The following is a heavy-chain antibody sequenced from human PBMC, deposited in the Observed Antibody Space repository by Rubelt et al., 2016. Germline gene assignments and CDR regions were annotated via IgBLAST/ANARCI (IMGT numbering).Heavy chain of an antibody. CDR2: IYAGSTS. V-gene: IGHV3-66*01. Sequence: CGGGLVQPGGSLRLSCAASGFTVSSNHMSWVRQAPGKGLEWVSLIYAGSTSYRAVYADSVKGRFTISRDNSKNTVFLQMNNLRSEDTAVYYCASGANCGADCSPDYWGQGTLVTVSS. J-gene: IGHJ4*02. D-gene: IGHD2-21*02. CDR1: GFTVSSNH. CDR3: ASGANCGADCSPDY.